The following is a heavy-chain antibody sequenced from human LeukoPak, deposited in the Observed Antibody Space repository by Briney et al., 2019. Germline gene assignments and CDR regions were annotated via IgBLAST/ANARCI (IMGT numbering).Heavy chain of an antibody. CDR3: ARVAVTGIGVDY. D-gene: IGHD6-19*01. CDR2: ISSRGIII. CDR1: GFTFSDYY. V-gene: IGHV3-11*04. Sequence: GGSLRLSVTAPGFTFSDYYISWIRQAPGKGLEGVAYISSRGIIIYFADSVKGRFTISRDNAKNSLYLQMNSLRAEDTAVYYCARVAVTGIGVDYWGQGTQVTVSS. J-gene: IGHJ4*02.